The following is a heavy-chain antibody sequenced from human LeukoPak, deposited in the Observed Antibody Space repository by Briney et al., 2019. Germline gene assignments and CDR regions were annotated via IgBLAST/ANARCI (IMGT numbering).Heavy chain of an antibody. CDR2: ISYDGSNK. Sequence: GGSLRLSCAASGLTFSSYAMHWVRQAPGKGLEWVAVISYDGSNKYYADSVKGRFTISRDNSKNTLYLQMNSLRAEDTAVYYCARDCGDYVGSFDYWGQGTLVTVSS. D-gene: IGHD4-17*01. CDR1: GLTFSSYA. CDR3: ARDCGDYVGSFDY. V-gene: IGHV3-30*04. J-gene: IGHJ4*02.